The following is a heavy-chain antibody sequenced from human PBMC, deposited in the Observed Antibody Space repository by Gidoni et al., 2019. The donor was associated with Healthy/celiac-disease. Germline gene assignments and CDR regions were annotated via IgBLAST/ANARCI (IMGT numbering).Heavy chain of an antibody. Sequence: QVQLVEPGGGVVQPGRSLRLSSAASGLTFSSYARHWVRQAPGKGLEWVALISYDGSNKDSADSVKGRFTISRDNSKNTLYLQMSSLRAEDTAVYYCARENGYDAFDIWGQGTMVTVSS. CDR1: GLTFSSYA. V-gene: IGHV3-30*04. CDR2: ISYDGSNK. D-gene: IGHD1-1*01. J-gene: IGHJ3*02. CDR3: ARENGYDAFDI.